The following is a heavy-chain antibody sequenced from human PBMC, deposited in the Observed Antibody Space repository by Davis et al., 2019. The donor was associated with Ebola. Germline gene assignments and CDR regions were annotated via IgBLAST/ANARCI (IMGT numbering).Heavy chain of an antibody. J-gene: IGHJ5*02. CDR3: ARVGYGDSWRWLDP. CDR1: GFTFSSYA. Sequence: PGGSLRLSCAASGFTFSSYAMSWVRQAPGKGLEWVSAISGSGGSTYYADSVKGRFTISRDNSKNTLYLQMNSLRAEDTAVYYCARVGYGDSWRWLDPWGQGTLVTVSS. V-gene: IGHV3-23*01. CDR2: ISGSGGST. D-gene: IGHD4-17*01.